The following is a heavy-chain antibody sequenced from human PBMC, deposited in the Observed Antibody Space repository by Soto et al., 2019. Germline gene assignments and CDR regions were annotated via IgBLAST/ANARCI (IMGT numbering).Heavy chain of an antibody. V-gene: IGHV1-24*01. CDR3: ATFVQLVPDAFDI. Sequence: GASVTVSCTASGYTLTELSMHSVRQAPGKGLEWMGGFDPEDGETIYAQKFQGRVTMTDDTSTDTAYMELSSLRSEDTAVYYCATFVQLVPDAFDIWGRGTMVTVSS. D-gene: IGHD1-1*01. CDR1: GYTLTELS. CDR2: FDPEDGET. J-gene: IGHJ3*02.